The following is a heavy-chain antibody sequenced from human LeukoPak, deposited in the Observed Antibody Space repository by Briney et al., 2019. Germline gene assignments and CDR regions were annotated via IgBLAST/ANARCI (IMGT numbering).Heavy chain of an antibody. Sequence: GGSLRLSCAASGFTFSSYWMSWVRPAPGKGLGWVANIKQDGSEKYYVDSVKGRFTITRDNAKNSLYPQMNSLRAEDTAVYYCARGRSRWYSSSWYWGIYFDYWGQGTLVTASS. J-gene: IGHJ4*02. CDR2: IKQDGSEK. V-gene: IGHV3-7*01. D-gene: IGHD6-13*01. CDR3: ARGRSRWYSSSWYWGIYFDY. CDR1: GFTFSSYW.